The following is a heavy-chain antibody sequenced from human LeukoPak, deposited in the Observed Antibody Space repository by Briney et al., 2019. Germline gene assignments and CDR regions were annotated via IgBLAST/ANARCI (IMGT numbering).Heavy chain of an antibody. CDR2: ISSSSSYI. D-gene: IGHD1-14*01. CDR3: AREGGAQPVDY. Sequence: PGGSLRLSCAASGFTFSSYSMNWVRQAPGKGLEWVSSISSSSSYIYYADSVKRRFTISRDNAKNSLYLQMNSLRAEDTAVYYCAREGGAQPVDYWGQGTLVTVSS. V-gene: IGHV3-21*01. CDR1: GFTFSSYS. J-gene: IGHJ4*02.